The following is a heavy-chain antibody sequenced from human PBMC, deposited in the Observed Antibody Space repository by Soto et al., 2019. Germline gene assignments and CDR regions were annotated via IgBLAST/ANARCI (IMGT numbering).Heavy chain of an antibody. Sequence: GGSLRLSCAASGFKFSNYWMSWVRQAPGKGLEWVGNIKHDTSEAHYADSAKGRFTITRDNIKNFLFLQMNGLRADDTASYYCARDGLLFSGPYRPSRFDYWGLGTLVTVS. D-gene: IGHD3-16*02. J-gene: IGHJ4*02. CDR1: GFKFSNYW. CDR2: IKHDTSEA. V-gene: IGHV3-7*03. CDR3: ARDGLLFSGPYRPSRFDY.